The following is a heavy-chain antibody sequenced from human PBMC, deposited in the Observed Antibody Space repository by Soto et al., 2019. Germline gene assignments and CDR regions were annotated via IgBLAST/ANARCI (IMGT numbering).Heavy chain of an antibody. V-gene: IGHV3-21*01. CDR1: GFTFSSYS. CDR3: ARAVGDDFWSAYYFDY. J-gene: IGHJ4*02. D-gene: IGHD3-3*01. CDR2: ISSSSSHI. Sequence: PXGSLRLSCSASGFTFSSYSMNWVRQAPGKGLDWVSSISSSSSHIYYADSVKGRFTISRDNAKKSLYLQMNSLRAEDTAVYYCARAVGDDFWSAYYFDYWGQGILVTVSS.